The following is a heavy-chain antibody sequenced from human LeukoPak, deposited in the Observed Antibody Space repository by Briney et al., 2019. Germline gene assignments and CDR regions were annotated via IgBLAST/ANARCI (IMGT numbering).Heavy chain of an antibody. CDR1: GGSFSGYY. D-gene: IGHD3-3*01. V-gene: IGHV4-34*01. CDR3: ARVRRAPYDFWSGSRPLDY. Sequence: PSETLSLTCAVYGGSFSGYYWSWIRQPPGKGLEWIGEINHSGSTNYNPSLKSGVTISVDTSKNQFSLKLSSLTAADTAVYYCARVRRAPYDFWSGSRPLDYWGQGTLVTVSS. J-gene: IGHJ4*02. CDR2: INHSGST.